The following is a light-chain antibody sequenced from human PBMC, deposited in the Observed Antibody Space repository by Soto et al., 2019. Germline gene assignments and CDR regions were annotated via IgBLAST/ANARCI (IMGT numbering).Light chain of an antibody. J-gene: IGLJ1*01. V-gene: IGLV2-14*01. CDR2: EVT. CDR1: SSDVGRYNY. Sequence: QSVLTQPASVSGSPGQSITISCTGTSSDVGRYNYVSWYQQYPGRAPKRIIYEVTNRPSGVSDRFSGSKSGNVASLTISGLQAAAEADYYSGSYSSTYVRIFGTGTKVTVL. CDR3: GSYSSTYVRI.